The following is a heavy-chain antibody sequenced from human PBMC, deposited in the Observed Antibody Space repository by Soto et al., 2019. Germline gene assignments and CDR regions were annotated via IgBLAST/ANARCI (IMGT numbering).Heavy chain of an antibody. CDR2: IYYSGST. Sequence: QVQLQESGPGLVKPSQTLSLTCTVSGGSISSGGYYWRWTRQHPGKGLEWIGYIYYSGSTYYNPSLKRRVTISVDTSKNQFSLKLSSVTAADTAVYYCARVCGGDCHYGMDVWGQGTTVTVSS. V-gene: IGHV4-31*03. CDR1: GGSISSGGYY. J-gene: IGHJ6*02. CDR3: ARVCGGDCHYGMDV. D-gene: IGHD2-21*02.